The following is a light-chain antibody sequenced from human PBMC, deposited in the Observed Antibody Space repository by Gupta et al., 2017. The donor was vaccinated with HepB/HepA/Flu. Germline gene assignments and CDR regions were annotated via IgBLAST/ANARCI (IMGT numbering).Light chain of an antibody. J-gene: IGLJ2*01. Sequence: SSVLTQPPSVSVAPGKTARITCGGHNIGSKSVHWYQQKPGQAPVLLIYYDSDRPSGIPERFSGSNSGTTATLTIIRVEAGDEADYYCQVCDSSSDHLVFGGGTKLTVL. CDR2: YDS. CDR1: NIGSKS. V-gene: IGLV3-21*04. CDR3: QVCDSSSDHLV.